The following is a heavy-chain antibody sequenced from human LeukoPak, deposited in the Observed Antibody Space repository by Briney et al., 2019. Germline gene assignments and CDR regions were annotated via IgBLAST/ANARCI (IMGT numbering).Heavy chain of an antibody. Sequence: ASVTVSCKASGYTFTSYDINWVRQAPGQGLEWMGWMNPNSGNTGYAQKFQGRVTMTRNTSISTAYMELSSLRSEDTAVYYCSVEILTGYYSSDYWGQGTLVTVSS. J-gene: IGHJ4*02. CDR1: GYTFTSYD. V-gene: IGHV1-8*01. CDR3: SVEILTGYYSSDY. D-gene: IGHD3-9*01. CDR2: MNPNSGNT.